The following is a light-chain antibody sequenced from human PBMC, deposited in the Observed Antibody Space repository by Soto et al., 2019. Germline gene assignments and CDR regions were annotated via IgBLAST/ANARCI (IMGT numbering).Light chain of an antibody. CDR1: RSNIGSYY. V-gene: IGLV1-47*01. CDR2: NNN. J-gene: IGLJ1*01. Sequence: QSVLTQPPSASGTPGQRVTISCSGSRSNIGSYYVFWYQQLPGTAPKLLIYNNNQRPSGVPDRFSGSKSGTSASPAISGLRSEDEADYYCATWDDSLSAAYVFGGGTKLTVL. CDR3: ATWDDSLSAAYV.